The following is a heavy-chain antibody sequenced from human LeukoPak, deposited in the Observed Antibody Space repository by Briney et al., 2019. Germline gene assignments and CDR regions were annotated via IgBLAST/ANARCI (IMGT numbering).Heavy chain of an antibody. CDR2: ISYDGSNE. V-gene: IGHV3-30-3*02. D-gene: IGHD2-2*01. J-gene: IGHJ4*02. CDR1: GFTFSSYA. CDR3: AKWQGYCSSTSCWGLDY. Sequence: GGSLRLSCAASGFTFSSYAMHWVRQAPGKGLEWVAVISYDGSNEYYADSVKGRFTISRDNSKNTLYLQMNSLRAEDTAVYYCAKWQGYCSSTSCWGLDYWGQGTLVTVSS.